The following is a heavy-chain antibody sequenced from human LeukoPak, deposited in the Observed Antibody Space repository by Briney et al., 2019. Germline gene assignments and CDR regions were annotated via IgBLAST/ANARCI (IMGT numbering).Heavy chain of an antibody. V-gene: IGHV1-69*01. CDR1: GGTFSSYA. CDR2: IIPIFGTA. CDR3: ARDWGEYSGYDDWVDY. D-gene: IGHD5-12*01. J-gene: IGHJ4*02. Sequence: ASVNVSCKASGGTFSSYAISWVRQAPGQGLEWMGGIIPIFGTANYAQKFQGRVTITADESTSTAYMELSSLRSEDTAVYYCARDWGEYSGYDDWVDYWGQGTLVTVSS.